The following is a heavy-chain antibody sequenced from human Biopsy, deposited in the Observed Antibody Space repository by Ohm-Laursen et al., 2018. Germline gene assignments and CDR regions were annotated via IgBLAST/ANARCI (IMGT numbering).Heavy chain of an antibody. CDR1: GDSVTKYY. Sequence: SDTLSLTCTVSGDSVTKYYWSWIRQPPGKGLEWIGHIYYSVMTNYNPSLQSRVSISVDTSRNQVSLTLSSVTAADTAIYYCAKGRVGNSGSLDIWGHGTMVTVSS. CDR3: AKGRVGNSGSLDI. J-gene: IGHJ3*02. D-gene: IGHD1-1*01. CDR2: IYYSVMT. V-gene: IGHV4-59*02.